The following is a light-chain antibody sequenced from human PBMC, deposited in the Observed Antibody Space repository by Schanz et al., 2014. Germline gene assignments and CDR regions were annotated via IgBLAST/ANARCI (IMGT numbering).Light chain of an antibody. CDR1: SSDVGGYNY. CDR3: SSYTSSSTQV. J-gene: IGLJ3*02. CDR2: DVS. Sequence: QSALTQPASVSGSPGQSITISCTGTSSDVGGYNYVSWYQQHPGKAPKLMIYDVSNRPPGVSNRFSGSKSGNTAFLTISGIQAEDEADYYGSSYTSSSTQVFGGGTKLTVL. V-gene: IGLV2-14*01.